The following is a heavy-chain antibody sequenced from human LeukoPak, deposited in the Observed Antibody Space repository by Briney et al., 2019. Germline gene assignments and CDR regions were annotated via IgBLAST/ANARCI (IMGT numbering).Heavy chain of an antibody. CDR1: GYSFTSYW. D-gene: IGHD6-13*01. Sequence: KCGESLKISCKGSGYSFTSYWIGWVRQMPGKGLEWMGIIYPGDSDTRYSPSFQGQVTISADKSISTAYLQWSSLKASDTAMYYCARRMGSSSWPLIGWFDPWGQGTLVTVSS. J-gene: IGHJ5*02. V-gene: IGHV5-51*01. CDR3: ARRMGSSSWPLIGWFDP. CDR2: IYPGDSDT.